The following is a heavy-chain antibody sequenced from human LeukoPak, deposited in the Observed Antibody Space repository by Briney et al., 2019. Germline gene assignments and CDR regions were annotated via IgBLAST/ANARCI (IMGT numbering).Heavy chain of an antibody. CDR2: IKSKTDGGTT. CDR3: TTVRLAVAGKLRY. V-gene: IGHV3-15*01. D-gene: IGHD6-19*01. J-gene: IGHJ4*02. CDR1: GFTFSNAW. Sequence: GGSLRLSCAASGFTFSNAWMSWVRQAPGKGLEWVGRIKSKTDGGTTDYAAPVKGRFTISRDDSKNTLYLQMNSLKTEDTAVYYCTTVRLAVAGKLRYWGQGTLVTVSS.